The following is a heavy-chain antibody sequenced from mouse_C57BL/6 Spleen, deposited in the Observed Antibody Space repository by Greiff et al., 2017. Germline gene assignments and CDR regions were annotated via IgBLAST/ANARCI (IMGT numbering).Heavy chain of an antibody. CDR1: GYTFTSYW. CDR3: ARFGLGGAAFDY. D-gene: IGHD4-1*01. Sequence: QVQLQQPGAELVKPGASVKLSCKASGYTFTSYWMHWVKQRPGQGLEWIGMIHPNSGSTNYNEKFKSKATLTVDKSSSTAYMQLSSLTSEDSAVYYCARFGLGGAAFDYWGQGTTLTVSS. J-gene: IGHJ2*01. V-gene: IGHV1-64*01. CDR2: IHPNSGST.